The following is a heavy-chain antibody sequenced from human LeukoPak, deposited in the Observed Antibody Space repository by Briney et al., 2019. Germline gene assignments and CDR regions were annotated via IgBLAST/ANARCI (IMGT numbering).Heavy chain of an antibody. Sequence: QPGGSLRLSCAASGFTFSSYWMSWVRQAPGKGLEWVANIKQDGSEKYYVDSVKGRFTISRDNAKNSLYLQMNSLRAEDTAVYYCARAREQWLGKYYYYYYMDVWGKGTTVTISS. CDR2: IKQDGSEK. CDR3: ARAREQWLGKYYYYYYMDV. D-gene: IGHD6-19*01. CDR1: GFTFSSYW. J-gene: IGHJ6*03. V-gene: IGHV3-7*01.